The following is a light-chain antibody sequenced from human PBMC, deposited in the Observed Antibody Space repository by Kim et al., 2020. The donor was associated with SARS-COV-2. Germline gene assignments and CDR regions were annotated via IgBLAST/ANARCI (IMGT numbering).Light chain of an antibody. CDR2: RND. V-gene: IGLV1-47*01. Sequence: QSVLTQPPSASGTPGQRVTISCSGSSSNIGANYVYWYQHLPGTAPKLLIYRNDQRPSGVPDRFSASKSGTSASLAISGLRSDDEADYYCAAWDDSLHVVLFGGGTQLTVL. J-gene: IGLJ2*01. CDR1: SSNIGANY. CDR3: AAWDDSLHVVL.